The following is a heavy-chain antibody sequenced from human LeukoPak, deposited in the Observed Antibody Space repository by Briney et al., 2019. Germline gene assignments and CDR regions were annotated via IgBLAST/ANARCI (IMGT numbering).Heavy chain of an antibody. CDR2: INPNSGGT. D-gene: IGHD3-10*01. Sequence: ASVKVSCKASGYTFTDYYMHWVRQAPGQGLEWMGWINPNSGGTNYAQKFQGWVTMTRDTSISTAYMELSRLRSDDTAVYYCAREGHGLDYYGSGSYHYWGQGTLVTVSS. CDR1: GYTFTDYY. CDR3: AREGHGLDYYGSGSYHY. J-gene: IGHJ4*02. V-gene: IGHV1-2*04.